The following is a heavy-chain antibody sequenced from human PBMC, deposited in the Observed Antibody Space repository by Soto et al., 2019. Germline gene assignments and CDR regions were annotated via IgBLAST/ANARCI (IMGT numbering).Heavy chain of an antibody. D-gene: IGHD3-10*01. CDR1: GFTSGSYW. Sequence: PGGSLRLSCEASGFTSGSYWMAWVRQAPGKGLEWVANIQQDGRERHYGDSVKGRFTISRDNAKSSLYLEMNSLRAEDTAFYYCVREGRLLGAFDIWGQGTMVTVSS. CDR3: VREGRLLGAFDI. CDR2: IQQDGRER. J-gene: IGHJ3*02. V-gene: IGHV3-7*03.